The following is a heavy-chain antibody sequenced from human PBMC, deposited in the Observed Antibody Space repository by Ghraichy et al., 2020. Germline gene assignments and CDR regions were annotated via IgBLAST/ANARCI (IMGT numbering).Heavy chain of an antibody. CDR1: GFTVSSNY. J-gene: IGHJ3*02. D-gene: IGHD3-22*01. CDR2: IYSGGST. CDR3: ARDLEPYYYDSSGLGGAFDI. V-gene: IGHV3-53*01. Sequence: GESLNISCAASGFTVSSNYMSWVRQAPGKGLEWVSVIYSGGSTYYADSVKGRFTISRDNAKNSLYLQMNSLRAEDTAVYYCARDLEPYYYDSSGLGGAFDICGQGTMVTVSS.